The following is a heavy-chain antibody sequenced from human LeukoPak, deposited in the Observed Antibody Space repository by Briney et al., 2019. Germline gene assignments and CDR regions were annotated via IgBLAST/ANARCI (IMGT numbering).Heavy chain of an antibody. Sequence: GGSLRFSCAASGFTFSSYAMSWVRQAPGKGLEWVSGISGSGDNTYYADSVKRRFTISRDNSKNTLYVQVNSLGTEDTAAYYCAKGSYYDSSGSFYFDYWGQGTLVTVSS. CDR2: ISGSGDNT. V-gene: IGHV3-23*01. D-gene: IGHD3-22*01. CDR3: AKGSYYDSSGSFYFDY. J-gene: IGHJ4*02. CDR1: GFTFSSYA.